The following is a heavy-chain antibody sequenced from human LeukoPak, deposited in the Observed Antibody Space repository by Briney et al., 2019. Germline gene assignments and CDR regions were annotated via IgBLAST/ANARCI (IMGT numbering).Heavy chain of an antibody. CDR3: ASIQTMTNHY. CDR1: GFTFSSYA. V-gene: IGHV3-23*01. Sequence: GGSLRLSCAASGFTFSSYAMSWVRQATGKGLEWVSGISETGGSTYYADSVRGRFTISRDNSKNTLFLQMNSLRVEDTAVYYCASIQTMTNHYWGQGTLVTVSS. D-gene: IGHD3-22*01. CDR2: ISETGGST. J-gene: IGHJ4*02.